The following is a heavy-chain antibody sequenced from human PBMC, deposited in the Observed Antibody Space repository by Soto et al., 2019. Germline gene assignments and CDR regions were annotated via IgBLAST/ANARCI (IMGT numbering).Heavy chain of an antibody. CDR1: GYTFTSYD. J-gene: IGHJ4*02. CDR3: ARPGGAARALDY. Sequence: ASVKVSCKASGYTFTSYDSNWVRLATGQGLEWMGWMNPNSGNTGYAQKFQGRVTMTRNTSISTAYMELSSLRSEDTAVYYCARPGGAARALDYWGQGTLVTVSS. V-gene: IGHV1-8*01. CDR2: MNPNSGNT. D-gene: IGHD6-6*01.